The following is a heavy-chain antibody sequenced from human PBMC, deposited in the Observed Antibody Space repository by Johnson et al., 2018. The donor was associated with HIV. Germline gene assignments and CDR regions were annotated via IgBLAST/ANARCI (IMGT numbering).Heavy chain of an antibody. CDR2: VSGSGGST. V-gene: IGHV3-23*04. D-gene: IGHD5-24*01. J-gene: IGHJ3*01. CDR3: ARGCRDGYTCDVFDV. Sequence: VQLVESGGGLVQPGGSLRLSCAASRFTFSSYGMSWVRQAPGKGLEWVSGVSGSGGSTYYADSVKGRFTISRDNSKNTLYLQMNSLRAEDTAVYFCARGCRDGYTCDVFDVWGQGTRVTVSS. CDR1: RFTFSSYG.